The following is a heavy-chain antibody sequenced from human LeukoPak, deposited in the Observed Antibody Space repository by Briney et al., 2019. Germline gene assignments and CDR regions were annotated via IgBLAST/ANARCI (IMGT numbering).Heavy chain of an antibody. J-gene: IGHJ4*02. D-gene: IGHD2-15*01. V-gene: IGHV3-21*01. CDR1: GFTFSSYS. CDR3: ARLGLGYCSGGSCYSTDY. Sequence: GGSLRLSCAASGFTFSSYSMNWVRQAPGKGLEWVSSISSSSSYIYYADSVKGRFTISRDNAKNSLYLQMNSLRAEDTAVYYCARLGLGYCSGGSCYSTDYWGQGTLVTVSS. CDR2: ISSSSSYI.